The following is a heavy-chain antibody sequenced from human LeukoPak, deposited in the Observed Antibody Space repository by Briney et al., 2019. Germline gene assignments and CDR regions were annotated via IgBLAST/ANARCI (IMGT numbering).Heavy chain of an antibody. CDR3: ARDKKITEFDM. J-gene: IGHJ3*02. CDR1: GFTFSSYE. V-gene: IGHV3-48*03. CDR2: ISSSGSTI. D-gene: IGHD3-16*01. Sequence: PGGSLRLSCAASGFTFSSYEMNWVRQAPGKGLEWVSYISSSGSTIYYADSVKGRFTISRDNAMNSLYLQMKSLRAEDTAVYYCARDKKITEFDMWGQGTMVTVSS.